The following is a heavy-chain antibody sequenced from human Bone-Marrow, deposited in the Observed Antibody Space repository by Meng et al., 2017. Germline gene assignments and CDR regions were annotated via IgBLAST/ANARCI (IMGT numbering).Heavy chain of an antibody. D-gene: IGHD6-19*01. V-gene: IGHV3-30*04. CDR3: ARAAVASTRVLGY. CDR1: GFTFSSYA. Sequence: GESLKISCAASGFTFSSYAMHWVRQAPGKGLEWVAVISYDGSNKYYADSVKGRFTISRDNSKNTLYLQMNSLRAEDTAVYHCARAAVASTRVLGYWGRGTLVTVSS. CDR2: ISYDGSNK. J-gene: IGHJ4*02.